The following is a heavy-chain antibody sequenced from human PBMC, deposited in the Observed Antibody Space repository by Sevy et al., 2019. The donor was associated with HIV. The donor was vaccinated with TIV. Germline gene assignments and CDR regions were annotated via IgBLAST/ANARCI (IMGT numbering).Heavy chain of an antibody. CDR3: ATSRSGYFDSSGYYIY. CDR2: IFPDDSET. J-gene: IGHJ4*02. CDR1: GYSFTSHW. Sequence: GESLKISCKGSGYSFTSHWIGWVRHMPGKGLEWMGIIFPDDSETRYSPSFQGQVTFSADKSINTAYLQWGSLKASDTAMSYCATSRSGYFDSSGYYIYRGQGTLVTVSS. D-gene: IGHD3-22*01. V-gene: IGHV5-51*01.